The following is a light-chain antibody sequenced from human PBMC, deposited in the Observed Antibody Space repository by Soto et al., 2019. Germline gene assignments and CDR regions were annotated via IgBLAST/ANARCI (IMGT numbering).Light chain of an antibody. CDR1: NSNIGSNI. V-gene: IGLV1-44*01. J-gene: IGLJ1*01. CDR2: SDN. Sequence: ALTQPPSASGTPGQRVTISCSGSNSNIGSNIVNWYQQLPGTAPKLLIYSDNQRPSGVPDRFSGSKSGNTASLNVSGLQAGDEADYYCCSYADNTDYVFGTGTKVTVL. CDR3: CSYADNTDYV.